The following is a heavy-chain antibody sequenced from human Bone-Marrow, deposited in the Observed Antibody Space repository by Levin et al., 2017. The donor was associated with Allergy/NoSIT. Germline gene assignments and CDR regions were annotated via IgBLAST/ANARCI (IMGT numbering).Heavy chain of an antibody. D-gene: IGHD2-15*01. CDR2: IWYDGSNE. CDR1: GFTFTTYA. Sequence: GGSLRLSCATSGFTFTTYAIHWVRQAPGKGLEWVSVIWYDGSNEYYADSVRGRFTISRDNSKKTLYLQMNSLRAEDTAVYYCARDSVHVVVPAPDDDNPPSLLRDVRRDGATVIFSS. CDR3: ARDSVHVVVPAPDDDNPPSLLRDV. J-gene: IGHJ6*01. V-gene: IGHV3-33*01.